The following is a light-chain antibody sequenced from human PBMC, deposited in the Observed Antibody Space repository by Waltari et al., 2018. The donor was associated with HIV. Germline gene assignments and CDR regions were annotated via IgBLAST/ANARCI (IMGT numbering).Light chain of an antibody. V-gene: IGKV1-12*01. CDR2: TAS. CDR3: QQANSFPIT. CDR1: QAISSW. J-gene: IGKJ5*01. Sequence: QMTQSPSSVSASVGDRVTITFRASQAISSWLAWYQQKPGEAPKLLIYTASTLQSGVPPRFNGSGSGTDFTLTINSLQPEDFATYYCQQANSFPITFGQGTRLEIK.